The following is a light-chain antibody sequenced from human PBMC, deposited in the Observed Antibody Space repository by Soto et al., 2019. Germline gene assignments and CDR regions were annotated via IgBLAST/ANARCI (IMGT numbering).Light chain of an antibody. CDR1: QSVNIN. J-gene: IGKJ1*01. V-gene: IGKV3-15*01. CDR3: QQYDKWPST. CDR2: GAS. Sequence: EIVMTQSPATLSLSPGERATLSCRASQSVNINLAWHQQKPGQAPRLLIYGASTRATDIPARFSGSGSGTEFTLTISSLQSEDFAVDYCQQYDKWPSTFGQGTKVEI.